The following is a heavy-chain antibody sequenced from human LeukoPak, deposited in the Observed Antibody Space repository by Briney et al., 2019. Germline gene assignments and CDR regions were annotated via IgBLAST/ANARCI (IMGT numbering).Heavy chain of an antibody. CDR1: GFTFSDYN. J-gene: IGHJ4*02. V-gene: IGHV3-11*04. CDR2: ISRSGSTK. D-gene: IGHD4-17*01. CDR3: ATGDYGDPRTFDY. Sequence: GGSLRLSCAASGFTFSDYNMRWIRQAPGKGLEWVSSISRSGSTKYYADSVKGRFTISRDNAKNSLFLQMNSLRAEDTAVYYCATGDYGDPRTFDYWGQGTLVTVSS.